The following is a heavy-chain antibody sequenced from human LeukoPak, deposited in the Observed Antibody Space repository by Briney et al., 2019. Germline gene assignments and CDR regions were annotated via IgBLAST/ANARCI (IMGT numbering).Heavy chain of an antibody. CDR2: IKQDGSEK. J-gene: IGHJ6*04. Sequence: QSGGSLRLSCAPSGFTLSSYWMSWVRQARGKGMEGVANIKQDGSEKYYVDSVKGRFTISRDNAKNSLYLQMNSLRAEDTAVYYCARKAYGLDVWGKGTTVTVPS. V-gene: IGHV3-7*03. CDR3: ARKAYGLDV. CDR1: GFTLSSYW.